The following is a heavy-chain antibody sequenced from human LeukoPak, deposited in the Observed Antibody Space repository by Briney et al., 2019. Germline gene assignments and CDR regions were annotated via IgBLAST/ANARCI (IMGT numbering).Heavy chain of an antibody. V-gene: IGHV4-4*07. CDR3: ARVDIRTAFFDY. J-gene: IGHJ4*02. CDR2: IYSSGST. Sequence: SETLSLTCTVSGGSINSYYWSWIRQPAGKGLEWIGRIYSSGSTGYNPSLKSRVTMSLDTSKNQFSLNLSSVTAADTAVYYCARVDIRTAFFDYWGQGTLVTDSS. CDR1: GGSINSYY. D-gene: IGHD5-12*01.